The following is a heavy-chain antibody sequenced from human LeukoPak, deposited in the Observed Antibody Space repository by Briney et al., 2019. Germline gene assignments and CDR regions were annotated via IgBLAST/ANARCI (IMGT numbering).Heavy chain of an antibody. J-gene: IGHJ6*03. V-gene: IGHV1-24*01. CDR1: GYTLTELS. D-gene: IGHD2-2*01. Sequence: ASVKVSCKVSGYTLTELSMHWVLQAPGNGLEWMGGFDPEDGETIYAQKFQGRVTMTEDTSTDTAYMELSSLRSEDTAVYYCATGSIVVVPATVRRKYYYYMDVWGKGTTVTVSS. CDR3: ATGSIVVVPATVRRKYYYYMDV. CDR2: FDPEDGET.